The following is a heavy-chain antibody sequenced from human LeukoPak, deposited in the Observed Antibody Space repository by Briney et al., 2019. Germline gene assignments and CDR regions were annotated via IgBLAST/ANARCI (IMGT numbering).Heavy chain of an antibody. CDR1: GFAFSNYG. CDR3: AKGNDFWSGYYRPHAFDY. V-gene: IGHV3-30*18. D-gene: IGHD3-3*01. Sequence: GGSLRLSCAASGFAFSNYGMNWVRQAPGKGLEWVAVVSYDGVNNYYADSVKGRFTISRDNSRNTLYLHMNSLRAEDTAVYYCAKGNDFWSGYYRPHAFDYWGQGTLVTVSS. J-gene: IGHJ4*02. CDR2: VSYDGVNN.